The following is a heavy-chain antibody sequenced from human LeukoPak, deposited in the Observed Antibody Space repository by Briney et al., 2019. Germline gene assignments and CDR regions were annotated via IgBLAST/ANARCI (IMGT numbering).Heavy chain of an antibody. J-gene: IGHJ6*03. V-gene: IGHV1-69*05. CDR1: GGTFSSYA. D-gene: IGHD2-21*02. Sequence: PSVKVSCNASGGTFSSYALSWLRQAPGQGHECMGGVIPIFGTANYAQKFQDRVTITTDASTSTAYMELSSLRSEDPAVYYGARGDCIPDYYYYYYMDVWGKGTTVTVSS. CDR2: VIPIFGTA. CDR3: ARGDCIPDYYYYYYMDV.